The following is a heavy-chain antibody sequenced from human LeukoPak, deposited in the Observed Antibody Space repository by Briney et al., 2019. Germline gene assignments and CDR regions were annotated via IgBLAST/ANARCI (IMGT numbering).Heavy chain of an antibody. CDR3: ARTRGSNYYYDMDV. D-gene: IGHD4-11*01. J-gene: IGHJ6*02. CDR2: IYYSGST. CDR1: GGSISSGGYY. V-gene: IGHV4-31*03. Sequence: SQTLSLTCTVSGGSISSGGYYWSWIRQHPGKGLEWIGYIYYSGSTYYNPSLKSRVTISVDTSKNQFSLKLSSVTAADTAVYYCARTRGSNYYYDMDVWGQGTTVTVSS.